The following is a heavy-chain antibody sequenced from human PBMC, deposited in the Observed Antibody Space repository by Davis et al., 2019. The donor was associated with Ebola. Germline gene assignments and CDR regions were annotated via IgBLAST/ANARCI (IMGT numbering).Heavy chain of an antibody. D-gene: IGHD6-13*01. J-gene: IGHJ4*02. CDR3: ARGITLAAAGTPFDY. V-gene: IGHV1-69*13. Sequence: SVKVSCKASGGTFSSYAISWLRQAPGQGLEWMGGIIPIFGTANYAQKFQGRVTITADESTSTAYMELSSLRSEDTAVYYCARGITLAAAGTPFDYWGQGTLVTVSS. CDR1: GGTFSSYA. CDR2: IIPIFGTA.